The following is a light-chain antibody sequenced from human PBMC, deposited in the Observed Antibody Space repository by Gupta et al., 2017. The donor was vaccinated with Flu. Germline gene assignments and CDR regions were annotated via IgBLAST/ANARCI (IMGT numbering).Light chain of an antibody. Sequence: TSIDVGHYKYFSWYQQHAGKAPNLMIADVDKRPSVVPHRFSGSKSGTTASLTTSELQAEEEADYYCCSYTASSHVVFGGGTTLTVL. J-gene: IGLJ2*01. V-gene: IGLV2-11*03. CDR1: SIDVGHYKY. CDR3: CSYTASSHVV. CDR2: DVD.